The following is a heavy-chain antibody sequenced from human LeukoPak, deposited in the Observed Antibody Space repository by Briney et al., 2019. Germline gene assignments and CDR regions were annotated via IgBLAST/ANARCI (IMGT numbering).Heavy chain of an antibody. CDR2: ISGSGGST. CDR3: AIVRGVYSYGHPYYFDY. CDR1: GFTFSSYG. Sequence: PGRSLRLSCAASGFTFSSYGMHWVRQAPGKGLEWVSAISGSGGSTYYADSVKGRFTISRDNSKNSLYLQMNSLRAEDTGVYYCAIVRGVYSYGHPYYFDYWGQGTLVTVSS. J-gene: IGHJ4*02. V-gene: IGHV3-23*01. D-gene: IGHD5-18*01.